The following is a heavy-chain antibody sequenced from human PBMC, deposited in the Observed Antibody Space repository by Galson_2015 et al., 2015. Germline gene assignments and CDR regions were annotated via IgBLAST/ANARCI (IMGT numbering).Heavy chain of an antibody. J-gene: IGHJ4*02. D-gene: IGHD2-15*01. CDR2: ISYDGSNK. Sequence: SLRLSCAASGFTFSSYAMHWVRQAPGKGLEWVAVISYDGSNKYYADSVKGRFTISRDNSKNTLYLQMNSLRAEDTAVYYCAREHIVVVVALDYWGQGTLVTVSS. CDR3: AREHIVVVVALDY. V-gene: IGHV3-30-3*01. CDR1: GFTFSSYA.